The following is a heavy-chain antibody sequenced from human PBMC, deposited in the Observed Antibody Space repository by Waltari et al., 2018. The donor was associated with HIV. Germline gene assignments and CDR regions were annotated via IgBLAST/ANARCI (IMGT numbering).Heavy chain of an antibody. CDR1: GGSFSGYY. Sequence: QVQLQQWGAGLLKPSETLSLTCAVYGGSFSGYYWSWIRQPPGKGLEWIGEINHSGSTNYNPSLKSRVTISVDTSKNQFSLKLSSVTAADTAVYYCARATPVGYYYYGMDVWGQGTTVTVSS. CDR3: ARATPVGYYYYGMDV. V-gene: IGHV4-34*01. J-gene: IGHJ6*02. CDR2: INHSGST. D-gene: IGHD1-26*01.